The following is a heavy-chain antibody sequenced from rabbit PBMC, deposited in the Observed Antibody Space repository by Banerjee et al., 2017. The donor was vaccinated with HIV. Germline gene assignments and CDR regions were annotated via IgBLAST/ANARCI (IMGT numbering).Heavy chain of an antibody. Sequence: QLEESGGGLVQPGGSRKLSCKASGFTLSSYYMNWVRQAPGKGLEWIGYIDPVFGITYYASWVNGRFTISSHNAQNTLYLQLNSLTAADTATYFCARGGATMAMVIGPVLSNYFNLWGQGTLVTVS. J-gene: IGHJ4*01. V-gene: IGHV1S7*01. D-gene: IGHD2-1*01. CDR2: IDPVFGIT. CDR3: ARGGATMAMVIGPVLSNYFNL. CDR1: GFTLSSYY.